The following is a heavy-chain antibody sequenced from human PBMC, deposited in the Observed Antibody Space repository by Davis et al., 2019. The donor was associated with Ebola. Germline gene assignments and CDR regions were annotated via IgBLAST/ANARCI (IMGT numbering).Heavy chain of an antibody. D-gene: IGHD3-3*01. J-gene: IGHJ5*02. CDR2: IYYSGST. CDR1: GGSISSYY. V-gene: IGHV4-59*01. Sequence: SETLSLTCTVSGGSISSYYWSWIRQPPGKGLEWIGYIYYSGSTNYNPSLKSRVTISVDTSKNQFSLKLSSVTAADTAVYYCARENGFLGIDPWGQGTLFTVPS. CDR3: ARENGFLGIDP.